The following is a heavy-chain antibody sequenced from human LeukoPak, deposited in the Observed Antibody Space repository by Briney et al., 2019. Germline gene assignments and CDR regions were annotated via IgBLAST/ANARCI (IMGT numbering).Heavy chain of an antibody. CDR2: ICYIGSI. J-gene: IGHJ3*02. Sequence: SETLSLTCAASGVSISSHYWSWIRQPPGKGLEWVGYICYIGSINYNTSLTSRVTISVDTSKNQFSLKLSSVTAADTAVYYCARVGGYYDSNDGFDIWGHGTMVTVSS. CDR1: GVSISSHY. CDR3: ARVGGYYDSNDGFDI. V-gene: IGHV4-59*11. D-gene: IGHD3-22*01.